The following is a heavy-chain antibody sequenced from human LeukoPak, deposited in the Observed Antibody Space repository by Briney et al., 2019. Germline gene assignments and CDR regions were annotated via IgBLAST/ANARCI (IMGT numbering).Heavy chain of an antibody. V-gene: IGHV4-59*01. J-gene: IGHJ4*02. CDR2: IYYSGST. D-gene: IGHD3-9*01. Sequence: SETLSLTCTVSGGSISSYYWSWIRQPPGKGLEWIGYIYYSGSTNYNPSLKSRVTISVDTSKNQFSLKLSSVTAADTAVYYCARDRGDILMGRWGQGTLVTVSS. CDR1: GGSISSYY. CDR3: ARDRGDILMGR.